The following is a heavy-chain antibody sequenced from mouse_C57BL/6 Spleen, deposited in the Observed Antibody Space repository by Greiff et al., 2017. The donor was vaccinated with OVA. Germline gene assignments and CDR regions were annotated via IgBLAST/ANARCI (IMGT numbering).Heavy chain of an antibody. Sequence: VKLVESGAELVKPGASVKISCKASGYAFSSYWMNWVKQRPGKGLEWIGQIYPGDGDTNYNGKFKGKATLTADKSSSTAYMQLSSLTSEDSAVYFCARNYYGSSYQFAYWGQGTLVTVSA. CDR3: ARNYYGSSYQFAY. CDR2: IYPGDGDT. J-gene: IGHJ3*01. V-gene: IGHV1-80*01. D-gene: IGHD1-1*01. CDR1: GYAFSSYW.